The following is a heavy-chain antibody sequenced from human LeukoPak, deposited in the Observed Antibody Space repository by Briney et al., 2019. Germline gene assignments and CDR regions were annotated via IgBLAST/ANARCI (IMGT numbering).Heavy chain of an antibody. CDR1: GDSISTYY. CDR3: ARGSTSHHWHIGL. D-gene: IGHD2/OR15-2a*01. V-gene: IGHV4-59*01. J-gene: IGHJ2*01. Sequence: SETLSLTCTVSGDSISTYYWSSIRQPPGKRLEWIGYINYSGSTNYNPSLKSRVTISVDTSKNQFSLNLSSVTAADTAVYYCARGSTSHHWHIGLWGRGTLVTVSS. CDR2: INYSGST.